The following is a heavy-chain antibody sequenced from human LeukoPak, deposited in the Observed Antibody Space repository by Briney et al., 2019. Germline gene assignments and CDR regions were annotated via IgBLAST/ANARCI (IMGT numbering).Heavy chain of an antibody. CDR2: IYSGGST. V-gene: IGHV3-53*01. CDR3: ARESWNDVAHFDY. D-gene: IGHD1-1*01. CDR1: GFTVSSNY. Sequence: GGSLRLSCAASGFTVSSNYMSWVRQAPGKGLEWVSVIYSGGSTYYADSVKGRFTISRDNYKNTLYLQMNSLRAEDKAVYYCARESWNDVAHFDYWGQGTLVTVSS. J-gene: IGHJ4*02.